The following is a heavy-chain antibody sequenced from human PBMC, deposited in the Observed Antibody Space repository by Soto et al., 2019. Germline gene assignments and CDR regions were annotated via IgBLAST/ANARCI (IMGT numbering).Heavy chain of an antibody. CDR1: GFTFSSYS. CDR2: ISGSGGST. CDR3: AKAHMTPSKNYFDY. V-gene: IGHV3-23*01. D-gene: IGHD2-21*01. Sequence: XAALRLSCAASGFTFSSYSMSWVRQAPGKGLEWVSAISGSGGSTYYADSVKGRFTISRDNSKNTLYLQMNSLRAEDTAVYYCAKAHMTPSKNYFDYWGQGTLVTVSS. J-gene: IGHJ4*02.